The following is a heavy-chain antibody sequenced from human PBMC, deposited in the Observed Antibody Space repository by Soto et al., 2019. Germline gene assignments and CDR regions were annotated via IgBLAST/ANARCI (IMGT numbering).Heavy chain of an antibody. CDR2: ISWKTGSI. CDR3: AKDRPRQYSSAWTFDY. V-gene: IGHV3-9*01. J-gene: IGHJ4*02. Sequence: GGSLRLSCAASGFTFNDYTMHWVRQGPGKGLEWVSGISWKTGSIGYADSVKGRFTISRDNAKNSLYLQMNSLTAEDTALYYCAKDRPRQYSSAWTFDYWGQGTLVTDSS. D-gene: IGHD6-19*01. CDR1: GFTFNDYT.